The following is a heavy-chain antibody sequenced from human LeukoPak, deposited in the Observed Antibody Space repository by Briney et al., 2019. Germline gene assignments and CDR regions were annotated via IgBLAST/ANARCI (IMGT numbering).Heavy chain of an antibody. CDR3: ARSSLGYCTNGVCFAFDY. D-gene: IGHD2-8*01. CDR2: IIPIFGTA. V-gene: IGHV1-69*05. J-gene: IGHJ4*02. Sequence: ASVKASCKASGGTFSSYAISWVRQAPGQGLEWMGGIIPIFGTANYAQKFQGRVTITTDESTSTAYMELSSLRSEDTAVYYCARSSLGYCTNGVCFAFDYWGQGTLVTVSS. CDR1: GGTFSSYA.